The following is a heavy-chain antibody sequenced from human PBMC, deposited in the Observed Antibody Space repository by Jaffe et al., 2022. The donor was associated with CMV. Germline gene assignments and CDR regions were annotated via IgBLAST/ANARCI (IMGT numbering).Heavy chain of an antibody. V-gene: IGHV5-10-1*03. D-gene: IGHD2-15*01. CDR2: IDPSDSYT. J-gene: IGHJ4*02. CDR3: ATLVHQETPGYCSGGSCSSFDY. Sequence: EVQLVQSGAEVKKPGESLRISCKGSGYSFTSYWISWVRQMPGKGLEWMGRIDPSDSYTNYSPSFQGHVTISADKSISTAYLQWSSLKASDTAMYYCATLVHQETPGYCSGGSCSSFDYWGQGTLVTVSS. CDR1: GYSFTSYW.